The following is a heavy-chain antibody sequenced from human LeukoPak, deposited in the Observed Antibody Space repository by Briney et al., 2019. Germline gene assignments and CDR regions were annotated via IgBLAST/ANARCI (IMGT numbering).Heavy chain of an antibody. D-gene: IGHD6-19*01. CDR3: ATSSGWQSDY. V-gene: IGHV3-21*01. Sequence: GGSLRLSCAASGFTFSSYSMNWVRQAPGKGLEWVSSISSSSSYIYYADSVKGRFTISRDNAKNSLYLQMNSPRAEDTAVYYCATSSGWQSDYWGQGTLVTVSS. CDR2: ISSSSSYI. CDR1: GFTFSSYS. J-gene: IGHJ4*02.